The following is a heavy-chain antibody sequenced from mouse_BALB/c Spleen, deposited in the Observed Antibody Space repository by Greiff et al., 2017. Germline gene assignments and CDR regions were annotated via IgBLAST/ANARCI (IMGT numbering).Heavy chain of an antibody. J-gene: IGHJ2*01. CDR3: ARGKLWYRNYFDY. CDR1: GYTFTDYA. D-gene: IGHD2-1*01. CDR2: ISTYSGNT. V-gene: IGHV1-67*01. Sequence: QVQLQQSGPELVRPGVSVKTSCKGSGYTFTDYAMHWVKQSHAKSLEWIGVISTYSGNTNYNQKFKGKATMTVDKSSSTAYMELARLTSEDSAIYYCARGKLWYRNYFDYWGQGTTLTVSS.